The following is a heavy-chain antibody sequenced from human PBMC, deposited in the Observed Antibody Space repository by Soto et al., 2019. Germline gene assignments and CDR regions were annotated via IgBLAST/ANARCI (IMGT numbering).Heavy chain of an antibody. CDR3: AREFWSGPFDY. Sequence: QVQLVESGGGVVQPGRSLRLSCAASGFTFSSYGMHWVRQAPGKGLEWVAVIWYDGSNKYNADSVKGRFTISRDNSKNTLYLQMNSQRAEDTAVYYCAREFWSGPFDYWGQGTLVTVSS. CDR1: GFTFSSYG. V-gene: IGHV3-33*01. D-gene: IGHD3-3*01. J-gene: IGHJ4*02. CDR2: IWYDGSNK.